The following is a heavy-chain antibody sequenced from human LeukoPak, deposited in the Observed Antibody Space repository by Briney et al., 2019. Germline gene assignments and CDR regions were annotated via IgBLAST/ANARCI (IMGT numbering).Heavy chain of an antibody. CDR3: ARAGQLAAAGTSFSRTTTYYYYYMDV. CDR1: GFTFSNYS. Sequence: GGSLMLSCAASGFTFSNYSMNWVRQAPGKGLELVSSIRSNSSYISDAAAVKGRVTISIDNPKNSLDQEMNSLRAEDTAVYYCARAGQLAAAGTSFSRTTTYYYYYMDVWGKGTTVTVSS. V-gene: IGHV3-21*01. D-gene: IGHD6-13*01. CDR2: IRSNSSYI. J-gene: IGHJ6*03.